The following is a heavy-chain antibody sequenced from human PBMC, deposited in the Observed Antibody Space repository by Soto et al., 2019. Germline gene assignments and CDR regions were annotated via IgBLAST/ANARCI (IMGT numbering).Heavy chain of an antibody. CDR2: IYYSGST. D-gene: IGHD2-15*01. J-gene: IGHJ3*02. CDR3: ERDGPTWWSDAFDI. V-gene: IGHV4-59*01. Sequence: TLSLTCTVSGGSISSYYWSWIRQPPGKGLEWIGYIYYSGSTNYNPSLKSRVTISVDTSKNQFSLKLSSVTAADTAVYYCERDGPTWWSDAFDISGQGTMLAV. CDR1: GGSISSYY.